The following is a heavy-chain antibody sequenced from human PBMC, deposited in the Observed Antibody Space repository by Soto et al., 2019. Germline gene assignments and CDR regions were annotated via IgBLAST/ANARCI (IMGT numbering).Heavy chain of an antibody. J-gene: IGHJ6*02. CDR1: GGTFSSYA. CDR2: IIPIFGTA. Sequence: ASVKVSCKASGGTFSSYAISWVRQAPGQGLEWMGGIIPIFGTANYAQKFQGRVTITADESTSTAYMELSSLRSEDTAVYYCAREEEGYCSSTSCLGYYYYGMDVWGQGTTVTVSS. V-gene: IGHV1-69*13. D-gene: IGHD2-2*01. CDR3: AREEEGYCSSTSCLGYYYYGMDV.